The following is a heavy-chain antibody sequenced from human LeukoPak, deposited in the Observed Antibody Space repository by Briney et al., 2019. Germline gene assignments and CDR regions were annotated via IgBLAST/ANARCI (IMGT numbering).Heavy chain of an antibody. J-gene: IGHJ4*02. D-gene: IGHD3-22*01. Sequence: GGSLRLSCAVSGITLSNYGMSWVRQAPGKGLEWVAGISDSAGRTKYADSVKGRFTISRDNSKNTLYLQMNSLRAEDTAVYFCAKRGVVIRVILVGFHKEAYYFDSWGQGALVTDSS. V-gene: IGHV3-23*01. CDR1: GITLSNYG. CDR3: AKRGVVIRVILVGFHKEAYYFDS. CDR2: ISDSAGRT.